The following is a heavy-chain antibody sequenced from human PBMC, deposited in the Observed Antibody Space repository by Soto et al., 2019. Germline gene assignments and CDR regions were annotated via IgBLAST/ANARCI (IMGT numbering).Heavy chain of an antibody. CDR2: IWYDGSNK. D-gene: IGHD3-3*01. V-gene: IGHV3-33*01. CDR1: GFTFSSYG. J-gene: IGHJ3*02. CDR3: ARAGRPFWSGYYGIPDAFDI. Sequence: GGSLRLSCAASGFTFSSYGMHWVRQAPGKGLEWVAVIWYDGSNKYYADSVKGRFTISRDNSKNTLYLQMNSLRAEDTAVYYCARAGRPFWSGYYGIPDAFDIWGQGTMVTVSS.